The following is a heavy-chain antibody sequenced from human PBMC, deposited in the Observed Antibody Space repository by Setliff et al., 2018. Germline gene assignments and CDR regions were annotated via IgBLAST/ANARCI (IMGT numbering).Heavy chain of an antibody. V-gene: IGHV5-51*01. J-gene: IGHJ5*02. CDR3: ARQKSTGSGNNWFDP. Sequence: GESLKTSCQGSGFSFTDFWIGWVRQMPGKGLEWMGLIYAGDSDTRYNPSFQGRVTMSADKSINTAYLQWSSLKASDTAIYYCARQKSTGSGNNWFDPWGQGTLVTVSS. CDR1: GFSFTDFW. D-gene: IGHD3-10*01. CDR2: IYAGDSDT.